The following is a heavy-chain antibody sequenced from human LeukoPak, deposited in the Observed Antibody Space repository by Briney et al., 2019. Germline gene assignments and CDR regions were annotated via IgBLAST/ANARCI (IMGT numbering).Heavy chain of an antibody. CDR3: ASSTVTTARGWLLD. D-gene: IGHD4-11*01. CDR1: GFTFSSYG. CDR2: IRYDGSNK. V-gene: IGHV3-30*02. Sequence: GGSLRLSCAASGFTFSSYGMHWVRQAPGKGLEWVAFIRYDGSNKYYADSVKGRFTISRDNSKNTLYLQMNSPRAEDTAVYYCASSTVTTARGWLLDWGQGTLVTVSS. J-gene: IGHJ4*02.